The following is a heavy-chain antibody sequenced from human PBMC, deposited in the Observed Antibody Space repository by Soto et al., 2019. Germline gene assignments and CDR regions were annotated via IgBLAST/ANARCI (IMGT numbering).Heavy chain of an antibody. J-gene: IGHJ3*02. CDR1: GGTFSSYA. V-gene: IGHV1-69*04. CDR3: ARDAVMITFGGVIVPFDI. D-gene: IGHD3-16*02. Sequence: ASVKVSCKASGGTFSSYAISWVRQAPGQGLEWMGRIIPILGIANYAQKFQGRVTITADKSTSTAYMELSSLRSEDTAVYYCARDAVMITFGGVIVPFDIWGQGTMVTVSS. CDR2: IIPILGIA.